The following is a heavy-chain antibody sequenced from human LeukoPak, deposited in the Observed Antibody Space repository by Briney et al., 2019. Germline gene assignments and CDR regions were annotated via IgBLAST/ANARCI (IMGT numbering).Heavy chain of an antibody. J-gene: IGHJ4*02. D-gene: IGHD1-26*01. CDR1: GFTFSSYA. Sequence: PGGSLRLSCAASGFTFSSYAMHWVRQAPGKGLEYVSAISSNGGSTYYANSVKGRFTISRDNSKNTLYLQMGSLRAEDMAVYYCARRLMGATGYYFDYWGQGTLVTVSS. V-gene: IGHV3-64*01. CDR2: ISSNGGST. CDR3: ARRLMGATGYYFDY.